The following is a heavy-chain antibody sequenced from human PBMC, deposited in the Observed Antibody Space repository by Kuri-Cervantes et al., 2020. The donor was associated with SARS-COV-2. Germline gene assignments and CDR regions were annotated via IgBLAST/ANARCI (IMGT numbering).Heavy chain of an antibody. CDR1: GFTFSSYS. V-gene: IGHV3-48*02. J-gene: IGHJ6*02. CDR3: ARGGDSMVRGGSYYYCYGMDV. Sequence: ETLSLTCAASGFTFSSYSMNWVRQAPGKGLEWVSYIISSSSTIYYADSVKGRFNISRDNAKNPLYLQMNSLRDEDTAVYYCARGGDSMVRGGSYYYCYGMDVWGQGTTVTVSS. D-gene: IGHD3-10*01. CDR2: IISSSSTI.